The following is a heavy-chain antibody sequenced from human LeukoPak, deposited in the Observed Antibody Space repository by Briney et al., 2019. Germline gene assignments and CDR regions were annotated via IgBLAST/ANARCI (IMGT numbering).Heavy chain of an antibody. Sequence: ASVKVSCKASGYTFTSYAMNWVRQAPGQGLEWMGWINTNTGNPTYAQGFTGRFVFSLDTSVSTAYLQISSLKAEDTAVYYCAREGFGVYYDSSGMYYFDYWGQGTLVTVSS. V-gene: IGHV7-4-1*02. D-gene: IGHD3-22*01. CDR3: AREGFGVYYDSSGMYYFDY. J-gene: IGHJ4*02. CDR2: INTNTGNP. CDR1: GYTFTSYA.